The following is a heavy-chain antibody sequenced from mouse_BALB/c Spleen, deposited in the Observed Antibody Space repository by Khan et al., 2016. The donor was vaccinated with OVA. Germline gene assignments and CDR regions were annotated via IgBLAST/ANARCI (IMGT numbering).Heavy chain of an antibody. Sequence: EVELVESRGGLVKPGGSLKLSCAASGFTFSTYAMSWVRQTPEKRLEWVATISSDGDYTYYPDNVTGRFTISRDNAKNILYLQMSSLRSEDTAMYYCARSAYGNFAYWGQGTLVTVSA. J-gene: IGHJ3*01. CDR1: GFTFSTYA. V-gene: IGHV5-9-3*01. CDR2: ISSDGDYT. D-gene: IGHD2-1*01. CDR3: ARSAYGNFAY.